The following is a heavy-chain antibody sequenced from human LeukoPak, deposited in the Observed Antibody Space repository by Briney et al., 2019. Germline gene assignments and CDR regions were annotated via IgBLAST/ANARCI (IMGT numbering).Heavy chain of an antibody. V-gene: IGHV3-30*18. CDR1: GFTFSNYG. CDR2: ISYDGNNK. Sequence: GRSLRLSCAASGFTFSNYGMNWVRQAPGKGLEWVALISYDGNNKFYADSVKGRFTISRDNSNNTLCLQMNSLRPEDTAVYYCAKRVASFYYMDVWGKGTTVTVSS. J-gene: IGHJ6*03. D-gene: IGHD2-21*01. CDR3: AKRVASFYYMDV.